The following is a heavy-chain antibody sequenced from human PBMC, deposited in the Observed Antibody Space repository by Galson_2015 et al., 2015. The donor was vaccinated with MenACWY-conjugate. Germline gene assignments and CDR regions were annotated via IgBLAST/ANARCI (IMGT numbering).Heavy chain of an antibody. CDR1: GYSFTAYG. D-gene: IGHD2/OR15-2a*01. CDR2: INSDNGKT. Sequence: QSGAEVKQPGASVKVSCKASGYSFTAYGISWLRQAPGQGPEWMGWINSDNGKTYYAQNLQGRLTMTTDTSTRTAYMELRSLRSDDTAVYYCARDTTYYGMDVWGQGTTVTVSS. CDR3: ARDTTYYGMDV. V-gene: IGHV1-18*01. J-gene: IGHJ6*02.